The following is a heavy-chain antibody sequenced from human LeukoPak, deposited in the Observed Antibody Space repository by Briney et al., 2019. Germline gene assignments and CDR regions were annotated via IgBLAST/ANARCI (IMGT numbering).Heavy chain of an antibody. J-gene: IGHJ6*03. CDR2: ISSDVSKK. CDR3: ARGATEWLLYYYYYMDV. V-gene: IGHV3-30*03. D-gene: IGHD3-3*01. CDR1: GFTFSSYG. Sequence: PGGSLRLSCAASGFTFSSYGMNWVRQAPGKGLEWVAIISSDVSKKYHADSVKGRFTISRDNSKNTLYLQMNSLRAEDSAVYYCARGATEWLLYYYYYMDVWGKGTTVTVSS.